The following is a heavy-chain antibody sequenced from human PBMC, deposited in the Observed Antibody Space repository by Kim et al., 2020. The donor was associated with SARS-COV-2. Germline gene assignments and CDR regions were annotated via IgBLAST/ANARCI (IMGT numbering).Heavy chain of an antibody. D-gene: IGHD6-19*01. Sequence: ASVKVSCKASGYTITAYYMHWVRQAPGQGLEWMGWIGPNSGGTNYAQRFQGRVTLTTDTSINTAYMELNRLTSDDTAIYYCARVGNVEVTGTVYWGQGTLVTVSS. CDR1: GYTITAYY. V-gene: IGHV1-2*02. CDR2: IGPNSGGT. CDR3: ARVGNVEVTGTVY. J-gene: IGHJ1*01.